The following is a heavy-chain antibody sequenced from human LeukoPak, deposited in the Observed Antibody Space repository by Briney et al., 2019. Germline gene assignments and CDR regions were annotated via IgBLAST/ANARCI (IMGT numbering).Heavy chain of an antibody. CDR1: GGSISSYY. CDR3: ARDRSGWYAGTRGWFDP. V-gene: IGHV4-59*01. J-gene: IGHJ5*02. Sequence: SETLSLTCTVSGGSISSYYWTWFRQPPGKGLEWIGYIYYSGSTNYNPSLKSRVTISVDTSKNQFSLKLSSVTAADTAVYYCARDRSGWYAGTRGWFDPWGQGTLVTVSS. D-gene: IGHD6-19*01. CDR2: IYYSGST.